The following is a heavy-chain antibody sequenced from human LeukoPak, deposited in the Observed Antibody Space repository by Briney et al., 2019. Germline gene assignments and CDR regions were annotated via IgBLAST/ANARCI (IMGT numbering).Heavy chain of an antibody. J-gene: IGHJ4*02. CDR2: ISAYNGNT. Sequence: GASVKVSCKVSGYTLTELSMHWVRQAPGKGLEWMGWISAYNGNTNYAQKLQGRVTMTTDTSTSTAYMELRSLRSDDTAVYYCARDRYCSSTSCASFDYWGQGTLVTVSS. CDR1: GYTLTELS. CDR3: ARDRYCSSTSCASFDY. V-gene: IGHV1-18*01. D-gene: IGHD2-2*01.